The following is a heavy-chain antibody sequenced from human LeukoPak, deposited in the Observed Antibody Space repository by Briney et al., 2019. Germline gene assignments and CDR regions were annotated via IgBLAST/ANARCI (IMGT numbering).Heavy chain of an antibody. D-gene: IGHD4/OR15-4a*01. CDR1: LYPPRVTT. Sequence: GGSLRLSCVPSLYPPRVTTMSSVPQAPGKGLEWVSLISASGVSTYYADSVKGRFTISRDNLKNMVFLQLNSLRAEDTAIYYCLPFGASGVNVFDIWGQGTLVTVSS. V-gene: IGHV3-23*01. J-gene: IGHJ4*02. CDR3: LPFGASGVNVFDI. CDR2: ISASGVST.